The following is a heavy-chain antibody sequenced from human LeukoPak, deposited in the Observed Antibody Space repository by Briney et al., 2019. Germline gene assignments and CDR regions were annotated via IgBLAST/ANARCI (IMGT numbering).Heavy chain of an antibody. Sequence: KPSETLSLTCTVSGAFISTRGYFWGWIRQPPGKGLEWIGSIYYSGSTYNNPSLKSRVTMSVDTSKNQFSLKLSSVTAADTAVYYCARDVPWYYDSSGYYTLAGSDYWGQGTLVTVSS. J-gene: IGHJ4*02. CDR1: GAFISTRGYF. CDR3: ARDVPWYYDSSGYYTLAGSDY. V-gene: IGHV4-39*07. CDR2: IYYSGST. D-gene: IGHD3-22*01.